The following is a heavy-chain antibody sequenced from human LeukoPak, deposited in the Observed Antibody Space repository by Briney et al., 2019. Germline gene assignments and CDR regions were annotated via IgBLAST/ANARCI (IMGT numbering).Heavy chain of an antibody. CDR1: GYTFTTYP. Sequence: ASVKLSCNAAGYTFTTYPLNWVRQAPRHGLEWLSWIHTNTGSPTYAQGLTGRFVFSLDTSVSTAFLQISSLKAEDTALYYCVRGIDTTGYFNYWGQGTLVTVSS. CDR2: IHTNTGSP. CDR3: VRGIDTTGYFNY. V-gene: IGHV7-4-1*02. D-gene: IGHD3-22*01. J-gene: IGHJ4*02.